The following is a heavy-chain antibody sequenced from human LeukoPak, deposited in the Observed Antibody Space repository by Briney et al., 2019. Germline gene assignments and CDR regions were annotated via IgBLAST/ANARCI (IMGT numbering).Heavy chain of an antibody. CDR1: GFTFNNYN. Sequence: PGGSLRLSCAGSGFTFNNYNMNWVRQAPGKGLEWVSYISSSGSTIYYADSVKGRFTISRDNAKNSLYLQMNSLRAEDTAMYYCARDFNGDYAYWGQGTLVTVSS. CDR3: ARDFNGDYAY. V-gene: IGHV3-48*01. J-gene: IGHJ4*02. D-gene: IGHD4-17*01. CDR2: ISSSGSTI.